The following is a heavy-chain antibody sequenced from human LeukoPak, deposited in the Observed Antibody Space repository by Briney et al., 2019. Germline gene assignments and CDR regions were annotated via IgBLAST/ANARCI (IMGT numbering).Heavy chain of an antibody. V-gene: IGHV3-33*06. J-gene: IGHJ4*02. D-gene: IGHD4-11*01. CDR2: IWNDGSSQ. CDR1: KFTFSHYG. Sequence: GGSLRLSCAASKFTFSHYGLHWVRQAPGKGLEWVAVIWNDGSSQYYADSVKGRFTVSRDNSQKTLYLQMNSLRPEDTAVYYCAKDAERGFDYSNSLEKWGQGTLVTVSS. CDR3: AKDAERGFDYSNSLEK.